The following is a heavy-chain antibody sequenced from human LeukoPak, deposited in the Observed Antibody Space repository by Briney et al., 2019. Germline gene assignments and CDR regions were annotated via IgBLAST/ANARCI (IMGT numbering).Heavy chain of an antibody. Sequence: PGGSLRLSCAASGFSFSNFWMSWVRQAPGKGLEWVANIKQDGSEKYYVDSVKGRFTISRDNAKNSLYLQMNSLRAEDTAVYYCASKRELLQFDYWGQGTLVTVSS. CDR2: IKQDGSEK. J-gene: IGHJ4*02. CDR1: GFSFSNFW. CDR3: ASKRELLQFDY. V-gene: IGHV3-7*05. D-gene: IGHD1-26*01.